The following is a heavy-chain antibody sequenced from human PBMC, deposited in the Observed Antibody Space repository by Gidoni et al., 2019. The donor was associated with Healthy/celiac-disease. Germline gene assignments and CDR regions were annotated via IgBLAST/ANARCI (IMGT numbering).Heavy chain of an antibody. Sequence: QVQLVGSGGGVVQPGRSLRLSCAASGFTFSGYASPWFRQAPGKGLEWVAVISYDGSNKYYAYSVKGRFTISRDNSKNTLYLQMNSLRAEDTAVYYGARDLRYCSSTSCSLRGYGKDVWGQGTTVTVSS. D-gene: IGHD2-2*01. CDR3: ARDLRYCSSTSCSLRGYGKDV. CDR1: GFTFSGYA. J-gene: IGHJ6*02. V-gene: IGHV3-30-3*01. CDR2: ISYDGSNK.